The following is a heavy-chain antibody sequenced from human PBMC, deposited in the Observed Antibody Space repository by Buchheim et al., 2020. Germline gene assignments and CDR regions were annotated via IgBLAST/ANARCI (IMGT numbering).Heavy chain of an antibody. V-gene: IGHV3-30*03. CDR2: ISYDGSNK. D-gene: IGHD3-16*02. CDR3: ARDRSWSSYLDY. CDR1: GFTFSSYG. Sequence: QVQLVESGGGVVQPGRSLRLSCAASGFTFSSYGMHWVRQAPGKGLEWVAVISYDGSNKYYADSVKGRFTISRDNSKNTLYLQMNSLRAEDTAVYYCARDRSWSSYLDYWGQGTL. J-gene: IGHJ4*02.